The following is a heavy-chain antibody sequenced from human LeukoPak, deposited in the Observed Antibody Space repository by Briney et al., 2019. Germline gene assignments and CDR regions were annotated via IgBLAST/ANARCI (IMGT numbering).Heavy chain of an antibody. D-gene: IGHD6-13*01. J-gene: IGHJ6*02. CDR1: GFTVSSNY. Sequence: GGSLRLSCAASGFTVSSNYMSWVRQAPGKGLEWVSVIYSGGSTYYADSVKGRFTISRDNSKNTLYLQMNSLRAEDTAVYYCASPGLDSSSDYGMDVWGQGTTVTVSS. V-gene: IGHV3-66*01. CDR2: IYSGGST. CDR3: ASPGLDSSSDYGMDV.